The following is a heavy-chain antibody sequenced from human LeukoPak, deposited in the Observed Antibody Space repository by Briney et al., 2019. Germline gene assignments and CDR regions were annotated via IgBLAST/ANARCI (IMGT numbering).Heavy chain of an antibody. J-gene: IGHJ5*02. Sequence: PGGSLRLSCAASGFTFSSYGMHWVRQAPGKGLEWVSAISGSGGSTYYADSVKGRFTISRDNSKNTLYLQMNSLRAEDTAVYYCAKSLVVPAAKRGFDPWGQGTLVTASS. CDR1: GFTFSSYG. D-gene: IGHD2-2*01. CDR2: ISGSGGST. CDR3: AKSLVVPAAKRGFDP. V-gene: IGHV3-23*01.